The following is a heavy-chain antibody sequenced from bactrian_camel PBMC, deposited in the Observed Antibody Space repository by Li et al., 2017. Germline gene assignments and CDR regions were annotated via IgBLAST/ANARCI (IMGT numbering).Heavy chain of an antibody. CDR3: AAARGSCIGIPPIDRRFFRT. Sequence: HVQLVESGGGSVQVGGSMSLSCAGVSGRNCMGWFRQIPGREREAVATLSSGGRTRYVESVKGRFTISKDITEKILSLQMNSLQPEDTAIYYCAAARGSCIGIPPIDRRFFRTWGQGTQVTVS. CDR2: LSSGGRT. J-gene: IGHJ6*01. V-gene: IGHV3S53*01. CDR1: VSGRNC. D-gene: IGHD1*01.